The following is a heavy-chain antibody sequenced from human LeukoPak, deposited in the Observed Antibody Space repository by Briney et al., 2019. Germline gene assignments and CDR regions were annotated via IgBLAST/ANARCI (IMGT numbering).Heavy chain of an antibody. CDR3: ARYASRYCSGGSCPRANFDY. CDR1: GGSFSGYY. J-gene: IGHJ4*02. CDR2: INHSGST. Sequence: SETLSLTCAVYGGSFSGYYWSWIRQPPGKGLEWIGEINHSGSTNYNPSLKSRVTISVDTSKNQFSLKLSSVTAADTAVYYCARYASRYCSGGSCPRANFDYWGQGTLVTVSS. V-gene: IGHV4-34*01. D-gene: IGHD2-15*01.